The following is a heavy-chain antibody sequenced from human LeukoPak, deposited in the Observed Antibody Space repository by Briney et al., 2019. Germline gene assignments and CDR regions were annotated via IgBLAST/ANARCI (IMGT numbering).Heavy chain of an antibody. Sequence: PGGSLRLSCAASGFIFSNYNMNWVRQTPGKGLEWVSYISSSSGTIYYADSVKGRFTISGDNAKNSLVLQMNSLRAEDTGVYYCARALGYSYGHVVDYWGQGTLVTVSS. D-gene: IGHD5-18*01. CDR1: GFIFSNYN. J-gene: IGHJ4*02. CDR2: ISSSSGTI. CDR3: ARALGYSYGHVVDY. V-gene: IGHV3-48*01.